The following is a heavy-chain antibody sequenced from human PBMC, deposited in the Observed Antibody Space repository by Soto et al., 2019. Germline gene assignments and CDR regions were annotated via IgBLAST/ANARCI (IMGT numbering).Heavy chain of an antibody. V-gene: IGHV3-30*18. D-gene: IGHD4-17*01. Sequence: GGSLRLSCVASGLTFSSYDMHWVRQAPGKGLEWVAVISFDGNDKYYADSVRGRFTISRDNSKTALYLQLDSLRAEDTATYYCVKDRVDYGDYVLRWGQGTLVTVSS. CDR2: ISFDGNDK. CDR1: GLTFSSYD. CDR3: VKDRVDYGDYVLR. J-gene: IGHJ4*02.